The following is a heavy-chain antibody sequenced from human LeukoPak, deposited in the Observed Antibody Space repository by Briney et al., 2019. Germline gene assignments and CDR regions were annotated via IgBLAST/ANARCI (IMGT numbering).Heavy chain of an antibody. CDR1: GFTFSSYS. Sequence: PGGSLRLSCAASGFTFSSYSMNWVRQAPGKGLEWVSYISSSSSTIYYADSVKGRFTISRDNAKNSLYLQMNSLRAEDTAVYYCAKDLRATAFDYWGQGTLVTVSS. J-gene: IGHJ4*02. CDR3: AKDLRATAFDY. V-gene: IGHV3-48*01. CDR2: ISSSSSTI.